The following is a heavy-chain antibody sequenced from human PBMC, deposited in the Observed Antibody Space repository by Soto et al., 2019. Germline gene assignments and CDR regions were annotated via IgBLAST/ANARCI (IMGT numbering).Heavy chain of an antibody. J-gene: IGHJ6*03. Sequence: ASVKVSCKASGYTFTSYAMHWVRQAPGQRLEWMGWINAGNGNTKYSQKFQGRVTITRDTSASTAYMELSSLRSEDTAVYYCARGTCSSTSCYYYYYYMDVWGKGTTVTVSS. V-gene: IGHV1-3*01. D-gene: IGHD2-2*01. CDR1: GYTFTSYA. CDR3: ARGTCSSTSCYYYYYYMDV. CDR2: INAGNGNT.